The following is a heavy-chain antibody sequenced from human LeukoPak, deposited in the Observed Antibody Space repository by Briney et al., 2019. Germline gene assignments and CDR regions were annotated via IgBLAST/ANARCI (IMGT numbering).Heavy chain of an antibody. CDR2: IIPMSGTV. CDR1: GGTFSTFG. D-gene: IGHD5-18*01. CDR3: ARETGYAYGRAPLDY. V-gene: IGHV1-69*06. Sequence: SVKVSCKASGGTFSTFGISWVRQAPGQGLEWMGGIIPMSGTVNNAQKFQGRVTITADKSTGTAYMELSSLRSDDTAVYYCARETGYAYGRAPLDYWGQGTLVTVSS. J-gene: IGHJ4*02.